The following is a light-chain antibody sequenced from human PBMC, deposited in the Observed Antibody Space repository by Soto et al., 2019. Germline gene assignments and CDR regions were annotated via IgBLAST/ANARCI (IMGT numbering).Light chain of an antibody. CDR2: WAS. CDR1: QSVLYSPNNKNY. Sequence: DIVMTQSPDSLAVSLGERATINCKSSQSVLYSPNNKNYLAWYQHKPGQPPKMLIYWASIRESGVPDRFSGSGSGPDFTLTISSLQSEDVAVYDCQQYYTNSWSFGQGTKVEIK. J-gene: IGKJ1*01. V-gene: IGKV4-1*01. CDR3: QQYYTNSWS.